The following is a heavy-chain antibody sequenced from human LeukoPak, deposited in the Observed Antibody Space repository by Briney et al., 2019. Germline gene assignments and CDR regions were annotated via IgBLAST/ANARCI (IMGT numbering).Heavy chain of an antibody. CDR1: GYTFTSYG. V-gene: IGHV1-18*01. J-gene: IGHJ4*02. CDR2: ISAYNGNT. D-gene: IGHD6-13*01. CDR3: ARQGSVYSSSGTPGDY. Sequence: GASVQVSCQASGYTFTSYGISWVRQAPGQGLEWMGWISAYNGNTNYAQKLQGRVTMTTDTSTSTAYMELRSLRSDNTAVYYCARQGSVYSSSGTPGDYWGQGTLVTVSS.